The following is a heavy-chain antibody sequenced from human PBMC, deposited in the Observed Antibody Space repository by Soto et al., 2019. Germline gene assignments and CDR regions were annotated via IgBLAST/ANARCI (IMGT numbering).Heavy chain of an antibody. D-gene: IGHD2-2*01. V-gene: IGHV4-59*01. J-gene: IGHJ5*02. Sequence: ETLSLTCTVSGGSISSYYWSWIRQPPGKGLEWIGYIYYSGSTNYNPSLKSRVTISVDTSKNQFSLKLSSVTAADTAVYYCARAGGDIVVVPAARVRFDPWGQGTLVTVSS. CDR2: IYYSGST. CDR3: ARAGGDIVVVPAARVRFDP. CDR1: GGSISSYY.